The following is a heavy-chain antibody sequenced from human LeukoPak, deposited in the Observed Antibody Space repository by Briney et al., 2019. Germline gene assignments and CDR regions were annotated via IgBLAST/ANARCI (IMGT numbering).Heavy chain of an antibody. Sequence: GGSLRLSCAASGFTFSSYSMNWVRQAPGKGLEWVSYISSSSSTIYYADSVKGRFTISRDNAKNSLYLQMNSLRAEDTAVYYRARGSDGSGSYTPWDAFDIWGQGTMVTVSS. CDR3: ARGSDGSGSYTPWDAFDI. CDR1: GFTFSSYS. CDR2: ISSSSSTI. J-gene: IGHJ3*02. V-gene: IGHV3-48*04. D-gene: IGHD3-10*01.